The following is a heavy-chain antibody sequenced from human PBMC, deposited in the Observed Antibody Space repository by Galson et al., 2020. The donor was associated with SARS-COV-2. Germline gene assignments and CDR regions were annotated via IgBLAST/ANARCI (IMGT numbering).Heavy chain of an antibody. CDR2: MTSNSGNT. Sequence: ASVKVSCKDSGYTFTSYDISWVRQATGQNLEWLGWMTSNSGNTGSAQKFQGRVTMTRDTSINTAYMELSSLTSEDTAVYYCTRGVSSSYFLDYYCMDVWGKGTTVTVSS. D-gene: IGHD6-13*01. V-gene: IGHV1-8*02. J-gene: IGHJ6*03. CDR3: TRGVSSSYFLDYYCMDV. CDR1: GYTFTSYD.